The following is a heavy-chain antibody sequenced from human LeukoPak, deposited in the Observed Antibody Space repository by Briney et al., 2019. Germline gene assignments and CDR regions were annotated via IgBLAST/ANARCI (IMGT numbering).Heavy chain of an antibody. CDR2: ISGSGGST. V-gene: IGHV3-23*01. Sequence: GGSLRLSCTASRFNFNSYGMTWVRQAPGKGLEWVSSISGSGGSTQYAASVQGRFTISRDNSKNTLYLQMNSLRAEDTAVYYCAKDPNGDYIGTFDIWGQGTMVTVSS. D-gene: IGHD4-17*01. CDR1: RFNFNSYG. CDR3: AKDPNGDYIGTFDI. J-gene: IGHJ3*02.